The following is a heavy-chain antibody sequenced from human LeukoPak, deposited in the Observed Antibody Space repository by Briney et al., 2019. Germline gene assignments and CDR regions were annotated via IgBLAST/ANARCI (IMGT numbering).Heavy chain of an antibody. V-gene: IGHV4-34*01. CDR1: GGAFSGYY. Sequence: SETLSLTCAVYGGAFSGYYWSWIRQPPGKGLEWIGEINHSGSTNYNPSLKSRVTITVDTSKNQFSLKLSSVTAADTAVYYCASDAFDIWGQGTMVTVSS. CDR3: ASDAFDI. CDR2: INHSGST. J-gene: IGHJ3*02.